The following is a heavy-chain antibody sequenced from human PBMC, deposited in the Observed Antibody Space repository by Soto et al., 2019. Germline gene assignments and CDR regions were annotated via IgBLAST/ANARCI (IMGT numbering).Heavy chain of an antibody. J-gene: IGHJ4*02. V-gene: IGHV4-59*08. Sequence: PSETLSLTCTVSGGSISSYYWTWIRQPPGKGLEWIGFMYNSGSTHYNPSLKSRVTISLDTSKNQFSLNLRSVTAADTAVYYCASFGYHYGSGSYPLDYWGQGTLVTVSS. D-gene: IGHD3-10*01. CDR2: MYNSGST. CDR1: GGSISSYY. CDR3: ASFGYHYGSGSYPLDY.